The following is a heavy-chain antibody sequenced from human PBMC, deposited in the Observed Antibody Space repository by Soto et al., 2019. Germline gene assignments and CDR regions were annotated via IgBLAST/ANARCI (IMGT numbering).Heavy chain of an antibody. Sequence: ASVKVSCKASGYTFTSYGISWVRQAPGQGLEWMGWISAYNGNTNYAQKLQGRVTMTTDTYTSTAYMELRSLRPDDTAVYYCARDYVGGTMDVWGQGTTVTVSS. CDR3: ARDYVGGTMDV. CDR1: GYTFTSYG. CDR2: ISAYNGNT. J-gene: IGHJ6*02. V-gene: IGHV1-18*01. D-gene: IGHD1-26*01.